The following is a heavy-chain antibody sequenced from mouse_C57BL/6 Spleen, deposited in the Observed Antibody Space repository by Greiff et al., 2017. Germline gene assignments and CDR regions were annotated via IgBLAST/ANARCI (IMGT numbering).Heavy chain of an antibody. CDR1: GFTFSSYT. D-gene: IGHD1-1*01. CDR2: ISGGGGNT. Sequence: DVMLVESGGGLVKPGGSLKLSCAASGFTFSSYTMSWVRQTPEKRLEWVATISGGGGNTYYPDSVKGRFTISRDNAKNTLYLQMSSLRSEDTALYYCARQGRHYYGSSYWYFDVWGTGTTVTVSS. V-gene: IGHV5-9*01. CDR3: ARQGRHYYGSSYWYFDV. J-gene: IGHJ1*03.